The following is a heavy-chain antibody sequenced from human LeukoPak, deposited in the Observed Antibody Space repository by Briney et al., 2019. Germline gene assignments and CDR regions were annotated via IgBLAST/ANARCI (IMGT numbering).Heavy chain of an antibody. CDR2: ISGGGDTT. V-gene: IGHV3-23*01. CDR3: AILGPLDY. Sequence: GGSLRLSCAASGLTFRAYGMSWVREAPGKWLEWVSSISGGGDTTYYADSVRGRFTISRDNSKNTMYLQMNSLRAEDTAVYYCAILGPLDYWGQGTLVAVSS. CDR1: GLTFRAYG. J-gene: IGHJ4*02.